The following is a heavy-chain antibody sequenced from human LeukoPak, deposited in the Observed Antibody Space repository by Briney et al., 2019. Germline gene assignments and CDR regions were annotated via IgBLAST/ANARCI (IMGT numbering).Heavy chain of an antibody. CDR2: IYYSGST. Sequence: SETLSLTCTVSGGSISSYYWSWIRQPPGKGLEWIGYIYYSGSTNYNPSLKSRVTISVDTSKNQFSLKLSSVTAADTAVYYCARGGFLYCSSTSCYSYAFDIWGQGTMVTVSS. CDR1: GGSISSYY. J-gene: IGHJ3*02. V-gene: IGHV4-59*01. CDR3: ARGGFLYCSSTSCYSYAFDI. D-gene: IGHD2-2*01.